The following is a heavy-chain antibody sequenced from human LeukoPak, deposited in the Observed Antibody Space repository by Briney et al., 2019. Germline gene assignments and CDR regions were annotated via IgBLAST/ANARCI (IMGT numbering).Heavy chain of an antibody. CDR3: ARDFRGLSWYFDY. Sequence: PGGSLRLSCAASGFAFSSYNMNWARQAPGRGLEWVSYISSGRSTIYYADSVKGRFTISRDNAKNSLYLQMNSLRAEDTAVYYCARDFRGLSWYFDYWGQGTLVTVSS. CDR1: GFAFSSYN. V-gene: IGHV3-48*01. D-gene: IGHD3-10*01. J-gene: IGHJ4*02. CDR2: ISSGRSTI.